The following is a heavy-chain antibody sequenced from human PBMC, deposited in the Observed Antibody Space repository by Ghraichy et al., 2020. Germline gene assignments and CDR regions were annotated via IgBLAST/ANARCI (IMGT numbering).Heavy chain of an antibody. J-gene: IGHJ2*01. CDR3: ASLIAASDHWYFHL. Sequence: SETLSLTCTVSGGSISNSYYCWGWIRQPPGKGLEWIGNIFYSGTTYYNPSLRGRVAVSVDTSKNQFSLKLSSVTAADTAVYYCASLIAASDHWYFHLWGRGTLVTVSS. CDR1: GGSISNSYYC. V-gene: IGHV4-39*07. D-gene: IGHD6-6*01. CDR2: IFYSGTT.